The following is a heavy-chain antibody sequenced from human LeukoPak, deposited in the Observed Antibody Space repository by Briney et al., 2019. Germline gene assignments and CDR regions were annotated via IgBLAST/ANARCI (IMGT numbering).Heavy chain of an antibody. CDR3: AKYQTVTSRANWFDP. J-gene: IGHJ5*02. D-gene: IGHD4-17*01. V-gene: IGHV3-23*01. CDR1: GFTFSSYA. Sequence: PGGSLRLSCAASGFTFSSYAMSWVRQAPGKGLEWVSAISGSGGSTYYADSVKGRFTISRDNSKNTLYLQMNSLRAEDTAVYYCAKYQTVTSRANWFDPWGQGTLVTVSS. CDR2: ISGSGGST.